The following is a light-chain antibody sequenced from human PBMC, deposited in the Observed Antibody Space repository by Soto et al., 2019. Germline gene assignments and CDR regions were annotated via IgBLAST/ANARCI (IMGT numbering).Light chain of an antibody. CDR1: TSNIGAGYD. V-gene: IGLV1-40*01. J-gene: IGLJ1*01. CDR3: QSNDSSLSGYV. CDR2: GNS. Sequence: QSVLTQPPSVSGAPGQRVTISCTGGTSNIGAGYDVHWYQQLPGTAPKLLIYGNSNRPSGVPDRFSGSKSGTSASLAITGLLAEDEGDYYCQSNDSSLSGYVFGTGTKLTVL.